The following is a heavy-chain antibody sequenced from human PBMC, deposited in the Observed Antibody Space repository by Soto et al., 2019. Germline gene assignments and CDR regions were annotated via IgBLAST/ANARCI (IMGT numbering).Heavy chain of an antibody. V-gene: IGHV3-74*01. CDR1: GFTFSNYW. CDR3: TRGDGDYHDGNGYLGRH. CDR2: IKNDGSGA. Sequence: EVQLVESVGDLVQPGGSLRLSCLASGFTFSNYWMHWVRQPPGKGLEWVSRIKNDGSGAYYADSVKGRFTISRDNAKNTMTLQMNSLRVEDTAVYYCTRGDGDYHDGNGYLGRHWGQGTLVTVSS. D-gene: IGHD3-22*01. J-gene: IGHJ4*02.